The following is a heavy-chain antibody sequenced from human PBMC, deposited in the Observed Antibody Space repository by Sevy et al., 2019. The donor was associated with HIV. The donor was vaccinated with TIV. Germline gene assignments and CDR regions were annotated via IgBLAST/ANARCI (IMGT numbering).Heavy chain of an antibody. J-gene: IGHJ6*03. CDR2: ISSSSFYL. Sequence: GGSLRLSCAASGFTISRYSMNWVRQAPGKGLEWVSSISSSSFYLYYADSVKGRFTISRDNAKNSLYLQMNSLRAEDTAVYYCARDPSERFLEWSLGFYYMDVWGKGTTVTVSS. CDR1: GFTISRYS. V-gene: IGHV3-21*01. D-gene: IGHD3-3*01. CDR3: ARDPSERFLEWSLGFYYMDV.